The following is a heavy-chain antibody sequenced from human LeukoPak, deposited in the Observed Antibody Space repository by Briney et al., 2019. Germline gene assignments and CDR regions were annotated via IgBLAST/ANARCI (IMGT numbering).Heavy chain of an antibody. D-gene: IGHD6-19*01. CDR2: ISSSSSYT. CDR3: ARDQATYSSGWSLGMDV. V-gene: IGHV3-11*06. Sequence: GGSLRLSCAASGFTFSDYYMSWIRQAPGKGLEWVSYISSSSSYTNYADSVKGRFTISRDNAKNSLYLQMNSLRAEDTAVYYCARDQATYSSGWSLGMDVWGQGTTVTVSS. CDR1: GFTFSDYY. J-gene: IGHJ6*02.